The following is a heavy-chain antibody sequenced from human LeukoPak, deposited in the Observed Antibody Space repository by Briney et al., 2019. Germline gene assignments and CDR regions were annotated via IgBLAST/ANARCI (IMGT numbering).Heavy chain of an antibody. D-gene: IGHD3-10*01. J-gene: IGHJ4*02. Sequence: PSETLSLTCTVSGGSISSYYWSWIRQPPGKGLEWIGYIYYSGSTNYNPSLKSRVTISVDTSKNQFSLKLGSVTAADTAVYYCASWSYGSGRNYFDYWGQGTLVTVSS. CDR1: GGSISSYY. CDR3: ASWSYGSGRNYFDY. V-gene: IGHV4-59*12. CDR2: IYYSGST.